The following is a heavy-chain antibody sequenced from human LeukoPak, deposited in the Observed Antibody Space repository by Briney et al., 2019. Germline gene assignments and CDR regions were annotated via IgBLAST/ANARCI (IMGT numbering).Heavy chain of an antibody. J-gene: IGHJ6*04. V-gene: IGHV3-30*03. D-gene: IGHD3-10*01. Sequence: PGGSLRLSCAASGFTFSNYAMNWVRQPPGKGLEWAAVISYEGSVTYYADSVKGRFTISRDNSKNTLDLQMNSLRVEDTAVYYCVRDRAPWGGALGGAKGMDVWGEGTTVTVSS. CDR3: VRDRAPWGGALGGAKGMDV. CDR2: ISYEGSVT. CDR1: GFTFSNYA.